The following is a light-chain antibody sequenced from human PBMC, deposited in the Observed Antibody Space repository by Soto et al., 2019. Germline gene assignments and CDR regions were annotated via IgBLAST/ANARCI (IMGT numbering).Light chain of an antibody. J-gene: IGKJ4*01. Sequence: EIKVAPPPLPLSVSPKENAXLSCRASQGIKNYLAWCQQKPGHAPRLLVYGASTRATTIPARFSGSGSRTEFTLSISSLQSEDFALYYCQQYNSWPITFGGGTKVDIK. V-gene: IGKV3-15*01. CDR1: QGIKNY. CDR3: QQYNSWPIT. CDR2: GAS.